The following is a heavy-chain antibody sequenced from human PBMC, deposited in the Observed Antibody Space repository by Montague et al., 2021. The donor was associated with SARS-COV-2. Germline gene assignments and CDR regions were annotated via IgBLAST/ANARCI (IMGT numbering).Heavy chain of an antibody. CDR3: ARQGDQLLLEYWFDP. CDR1: GGSISSSSYY. CDR2: IYYSGST. Sequence: SETLSLTCTVSGGSISSSSYYWGWIRQPPGKRLEWIGSIYYSGSTYYNPSLKSRVTISVDTSKNQFSLKLSSVTAADTAVCYCARQGDQLLLEYWFDPWGQGTLVTVSS. J-gene: IGHJ5*02. D-gene: IGHD2-2*01. V-gene: IGHV4-39*01.